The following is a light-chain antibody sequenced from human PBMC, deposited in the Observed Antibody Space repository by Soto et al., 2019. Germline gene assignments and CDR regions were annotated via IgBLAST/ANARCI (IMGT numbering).Light chain of an antibody. J-gene: IGKJ1*01. V-gene: IGKV2-28*01. CDR1: QSLLHNNGYNY. CDR2: LGS. Sequence: DIVMTQSPLSLPVTPGEPASISCRSSQSLLHNNGYNYLDWYVQKPGQSPQLLIYLGSNRASGVPDRFSGSASGTDFTLKISRVEAEDIGVYCCMQSLQSPPTFGQGTKVEMK. CDR3: MQSLQSPPT.